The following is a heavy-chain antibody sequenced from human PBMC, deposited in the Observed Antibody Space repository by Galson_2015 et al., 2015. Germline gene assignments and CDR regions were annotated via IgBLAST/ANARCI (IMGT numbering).Heavy chain of an antibody. V-gene: IGHV3-7*03. D-gene: IGHD6-25*01. CDR3: ARDLPAVRSDVAN. Sequence: SLRLSCAASGFTFSSYGMTWVRQAPGKGLEWVSNIKNDGSKKNYVDSVKGRFTISGDNSKNSLYLQMNSLRADDTAVYYCARDLPAVRSDVANCGHATVVTVSS. J-gene: IGHJ4*01. CDR1: GFTFSSYG. CDR2: IKNDGSKK.